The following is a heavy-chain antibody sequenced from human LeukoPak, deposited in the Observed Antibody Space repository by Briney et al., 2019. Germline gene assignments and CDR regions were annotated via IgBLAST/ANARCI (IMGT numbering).Heavy chain of an antibody. Sequence: PGGSLRLSCAASGFTFSHYGMHWVRQAPGKGLEWVAFIRYDGSNKYYADSVKGRFTISRDNSKNTLYLQMNSLRPDDTAVYYCAKDGGTHFDHWGQGTLVTVSS. J-gene: IGHJ4*02. V-gene: IGHV3-30*02. CDR2: IRYDGSNK. D-gene: IGHD1-26*01. CDR1: GFTFSHYG. CDR3: AKDGGTHFDH.